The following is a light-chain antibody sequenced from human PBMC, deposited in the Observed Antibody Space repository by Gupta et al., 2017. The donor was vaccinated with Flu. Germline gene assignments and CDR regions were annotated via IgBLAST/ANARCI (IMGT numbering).Light chain of an antibody. J-gene: IGLJ3*02. CDR2: TEY. V-gene: IGLV1-47*01. Sequence: TISCSGTSSNIGINYGYWYQHLPGTDPKLRSGTEYQRPSGVPDRFAGSKAGTSESLAIRGLRSEDEGEYDWAEWDDSLRLGVFGGGTKLTVL. CDR3: AEWDDSLRLGV. CDR1: SSNIGINY.